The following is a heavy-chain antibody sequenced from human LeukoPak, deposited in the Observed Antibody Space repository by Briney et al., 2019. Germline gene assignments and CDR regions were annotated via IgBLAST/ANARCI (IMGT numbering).Heavy chain of an antibody. V-gene: IGHV3-21*01. CDR3: ARDPQYCSGGSCSSFDY. CDR2: ISCSSTYI. D-gene: IGHD2-15*01. J-gene: IGHJ4*02. Sequence: GXXLXLSCAASGFTFSTYSMKWVRQARGKGVEWVASISCSSTYIYSADSVKCRFPISRATANTSLYLQINSLRAQDTAVYYCARDPQYCSGGSCSSFDYWGQGTLVTVSS. CDR1: GFTFSTYS.